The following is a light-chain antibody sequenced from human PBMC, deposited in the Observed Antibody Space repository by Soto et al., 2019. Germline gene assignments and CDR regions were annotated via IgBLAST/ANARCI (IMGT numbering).Light chain of an antibody. CDR3: QKYDSAPWT. CDR1: QGISNY. CDR2: AAS. V-gene: IGKV1-27*01. Sequence: DIEMTQSPSSLSASVGDRVTITCRASQGISNYLAWYQQRPGKVPKLLIYAASTLQAGVPSRFSGSGSGTDFPLTSSSRQPEDVATYYCQKYDSAPWTFGQGTEVEIK. J-gene: IGKJ1*01.